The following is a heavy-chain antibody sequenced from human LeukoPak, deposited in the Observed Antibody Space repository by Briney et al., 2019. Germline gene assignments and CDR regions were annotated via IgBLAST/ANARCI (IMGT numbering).Heavy chain of an antibody. Sequence: GGSPRLSCAVSGFAVNNRYMSWVRQAPGGGVEWVSVLYSDGTTYYSDSVKGRFTISRDNSKNILYLQMNSLRVEDSAVYYCARRHLGYSDDSWGQGTQVTVSS. CDR1: GFAVNNRY. V-gene: IGHV3-53*01. CDR3: ARRHLGYSDDS. J-gene: IGHJ4*02. CDR2: LYSDGTT. D-gene: IGHD3-22*01.